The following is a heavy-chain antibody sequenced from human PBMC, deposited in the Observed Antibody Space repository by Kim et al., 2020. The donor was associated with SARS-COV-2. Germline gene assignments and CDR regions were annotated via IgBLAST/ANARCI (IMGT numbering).Heavy chain of an antibody. CDR2: ISSSSSYT. V-gene: IGHV3-21*01. CDR1: GFTFSSYS. D-gene: IGHD2-2*01. CDR3: ARVGCSSTSCPYYYYGMDV. Sequence: GGSLRLSCAASGFTFSSYSMNWVRQAPGKGLEWVSSISSSSSYTYYADSVKGRFTISRDNAKNSLYLQMNSLRAEDTAVYYCARVGCSSTSCPYYYYGMDVWGQGTTVTVSS. J-gene: IGHJ6*02.